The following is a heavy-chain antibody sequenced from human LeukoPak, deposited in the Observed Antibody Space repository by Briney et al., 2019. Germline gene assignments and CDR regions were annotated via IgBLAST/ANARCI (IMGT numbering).Heavy chain of an antibody. J-gene: IGHJ5*02. V-gene: IGHV4-34*01. CDR2: IYHSGST. CDR1: GGSFSGYY. Sequence: PSETLSLTCAVYGGSFSGYYWSWIRQPPGKGLEWIGYIYHSGSTYYNPSLKSRVTISVDRSKNQFSLKLSSVTAADTAVYYCARGRDRGLFDPWGQGTLVTVSS. D-gene: IGHD3-22*01. CDR3: ARGRDRGLFDP.